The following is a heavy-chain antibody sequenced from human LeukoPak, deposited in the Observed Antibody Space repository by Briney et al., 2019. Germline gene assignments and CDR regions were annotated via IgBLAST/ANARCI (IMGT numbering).Heavy chain of an antibody. D-gene: IGHD6-13*01. CDR1: GFTFSSYV. J-gene: IGHJ5*02. CDR2: ISYDGSNK. Sequence: GRSLRLSCAASGFTFSSYVMHWVRQAPGKGLEWVAVISYDGSNKYYADSVKGRFTISRDNSKNTLYLQMNSLRAEDTAVYYCAKGVQQLVGSWFDPWGQGTLVTVSS. CDR3: AKGVQQLVGSWFDP. V-gene: IGHV3-30*18.